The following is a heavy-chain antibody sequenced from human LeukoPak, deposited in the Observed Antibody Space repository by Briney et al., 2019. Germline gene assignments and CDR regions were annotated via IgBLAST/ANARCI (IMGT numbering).Heavy chain of an antibody. V-gene: IGHV3-66*01. CDR1: GFTVNSYY. CDR3: ARVKWGSFHV. CDR2: IHSDGTT. Sequence: PGGSLRLSCAVSGFTVNSYYSTWVRRAPGKGLEWVSIIHSDGTTYYADSVKGRFTMSRDISRNTVYLQMNSLRAEDTAVYYCARVKWGSFHVWGQGILVTVYS. J-gene: IGHJ4*02. D-gene: IGHD3-16*01.